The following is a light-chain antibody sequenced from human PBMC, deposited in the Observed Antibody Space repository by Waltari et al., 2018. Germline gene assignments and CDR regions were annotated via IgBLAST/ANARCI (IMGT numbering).Light chain of an antibody. J-gene: IGKJ4*01. Sequence: EIVLTQSPGTLSLSPGERATLSCRASQSVSSNSLAWYQQKPGQAPRLLIYAASSRATGIPDRISGSGSGTDFTLTISRLEPEDFAVYSCQQYGSTPLTFGGGTKVEIK. V-gene: IGKV3-20*01. CDR3: QQYGSTPLT. CDR1: QSVSSNS. CDR2: AAS.